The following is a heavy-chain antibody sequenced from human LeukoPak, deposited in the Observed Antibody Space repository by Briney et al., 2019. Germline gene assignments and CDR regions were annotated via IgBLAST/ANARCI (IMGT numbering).Heavy chain of an antibody. J-gene: IGHJ3*02. Sequence: GGSLRLSCASSVLTFSSYGMHWVRQAPGKGLEWVAVISYDGSNKYYADSVKGRFTISRDNSKNTLYMPMKSLRAEDTAVYYCSKGCSSTSCYNVLFDAFDIWGQGTMVTVSS. V-gene: IGHV3-30*18. CDR2: ISYDGSNK. CDR3: SKGCSSTSCYNVLFDAFDI. CDR1: VLTFSSYG. D-gene: IGHD2-2*02.